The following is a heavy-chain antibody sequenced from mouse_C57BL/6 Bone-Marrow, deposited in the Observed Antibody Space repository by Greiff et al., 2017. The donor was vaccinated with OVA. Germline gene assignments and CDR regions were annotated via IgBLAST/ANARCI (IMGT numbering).Heavy chain of an antibody. J-gene: IGHJ2*01. CDR2: SRNKANDYTT. V-gene: IGHV7-1*01. CDR3: ARDGGDLSYFDY. D-gene: IGHD2-13*01. Sequence: EVKLMESGGGLVQSGRSLRLSCATSGFTFSDFYMEWVRPAPGKGLEWIAASRNKANDYTTEYSASVKGRFIVSRDTSQSILYLQMNALRAEDTAIYYCARDGGDLSYFDYWGQGTTLTVSS. CDR1: GFTFSDFY.